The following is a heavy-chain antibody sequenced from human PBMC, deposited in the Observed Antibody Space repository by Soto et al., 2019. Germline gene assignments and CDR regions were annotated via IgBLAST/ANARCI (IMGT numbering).Heavy chain of an antibody. D-gene: IGHD6-13*01. V-gene: IGHV1-46*01. J-gene: IGHJ3*02. CDR3: ARGRTERLAAAGPRDDAFDI. CDR2: INPSRGST. Sequence: QVQLVQSGAEVKKPGASVKVSCKASGYTFTSYYMHWVRQAPGQGLEWMGIINPSRGSTSYAQKFQGRVTMTRDTSTSTVYMELSSLRSEDTAVYYCARGRTERLAAAGPRDDAFDIWGQGTMVTVSS. CDR1: GYTFTSYY.